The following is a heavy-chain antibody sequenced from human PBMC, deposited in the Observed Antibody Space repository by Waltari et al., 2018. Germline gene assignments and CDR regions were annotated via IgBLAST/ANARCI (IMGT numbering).Heavy chain of an antibody. CDR2: IGGTHSNI. V-gene: IGHV3-21*03. D-gene: IGHD3-10*01. CDR1: GFRFRDYD. Sequence: EERLVESGGGLVKPGGSLRLSCVASGFRFRDYDRNWVRQAPGTGLEWLSSIGGTHSNIFYAESVRGRFTVSRDNSKNSLYLEMSNVRAEDTGLYYCTRDLYGSGGDWFDPWGQGTLVTVSS. CDR3: TRDLYGSGGDWFDP. J-gene: IGHJ5*02.